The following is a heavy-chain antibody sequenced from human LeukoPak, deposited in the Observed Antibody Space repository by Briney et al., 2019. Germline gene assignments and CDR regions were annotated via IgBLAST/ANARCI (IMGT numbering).Heavy chain of an antibody. D-gene: IGHD5-18*01. CDR2: INHSGNT. J-gene: IGHJ4*02. CDR1: GESFSGYY. V-gene: IGHV4-34*01. CDR3: ARHTVDTTMGMVKWYFDY. Sequence: SETLSLTCAVYGESFSGYYWSWIRQPPEKGLEWIGEINHSGNTNYNPSLKSRITISVDTSKNQFSLKLSSMTAADTAVYYCARHTVDTTMGMVKWYFDYWGQGTLVTVSS.